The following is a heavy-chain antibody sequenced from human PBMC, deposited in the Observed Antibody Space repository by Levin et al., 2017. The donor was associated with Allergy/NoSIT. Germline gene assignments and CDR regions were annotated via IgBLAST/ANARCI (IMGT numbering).Heavy chain of an antibody. Sequence: SVKVSCKASRGTFSTYALSWVRQAPGQGLEWMGRIIPLLGIANYAQKFQDRVTSTADKSTSTAYMELSSLKSDDTAVYYCARDSRVTAAGTVSPSAFDYWGQGTLVTVSS. CDR2: IIPLLGIA. V-gene: IGHV1-69*04. CDR3: ARDSRVTAAGTVSPSAFDY. D-gene: IGHD6-13*01. J-gene: IGHJ4*02. CDR1: RGTFSTYA.